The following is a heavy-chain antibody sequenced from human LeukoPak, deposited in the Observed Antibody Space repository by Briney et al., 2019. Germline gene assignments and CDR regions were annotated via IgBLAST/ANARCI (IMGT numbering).Heavy chain of an antibody. Sequence: TGGSLRLSCAASGFTFSDYYMSWIRQAPGKGLGWVSYISSSGSTIYYADSVKGRFTISRDNAKNSLYLQMNSLRAEDTAVYYCARGSKRGSRQWLDRYNWFDPWGQGTLVTVSS. CDR2: ISSSGSTI. CDR1: GFTFSDYY. D-gene: IGHD6-19*01. CDR3: ARGSKRGSRQWLDRYNWFDP. V-gene: IGHV3-11*01. J-gene: IGHJ5*02.